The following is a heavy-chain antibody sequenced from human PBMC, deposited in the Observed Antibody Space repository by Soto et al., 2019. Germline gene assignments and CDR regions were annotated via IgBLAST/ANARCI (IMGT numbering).Heavy chain of an antibody. J-gene: IGHJ3*02. CDR3: AREGPRITMIVVVTSNAFDI. D-gene: IGHD3-22*01. CDR2: INPSGGST. CDR1: GYTFTSYY. V-gene: IGHV1-46*01. Sequence: ASVKVSCKASGYTFTSYYMHWLRQAPGQGLEWMGIINPSGGSTSYAQKFQGRVTMTRDTSTSTVYMELSSLRSEDTAVYYCAREGPRITMIVVVTSNAFDIWGQGTMVTVSS.